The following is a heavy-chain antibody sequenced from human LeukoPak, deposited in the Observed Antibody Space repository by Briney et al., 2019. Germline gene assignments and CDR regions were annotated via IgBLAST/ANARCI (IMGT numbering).Heavy chain of an antibody. D-gene: IGHD1-1*01. Sequence: PGASLRLSCAASGFTFSSYAMSWVRQAPGKGLEWGSAISGSGGSTYYADSVKGRFTISRDNSKNTLYLQMNSLRAEDTAVYYCAKTYRDDNRIDYWGQGTLVTVSS. J-gene: IGHJ4*02. CDR2: ISGSGGST. V-gene: IGHV3-23*01. CDR1: GFTFSSYA. CDR3: AKTYRDDNRIDY.